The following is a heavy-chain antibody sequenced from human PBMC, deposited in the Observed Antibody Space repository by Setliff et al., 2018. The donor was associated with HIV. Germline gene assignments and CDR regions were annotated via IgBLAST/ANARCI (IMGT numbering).Heavy chain of an antibody. Sequence: PSETLSLTCAVYGGSFSDHYWSWIRQPPGKGLEWIGEINHSGISNFNPSLKSRVTISVDASRNQFSLRLSSVTAADTAVYYCAAWGPRYSYAPYFFDSWGQGTLVTVSS. D-gene: IGHD5-18*01. CDR3: AAWGPRYSYAPYFFDS. V-gene: IGHV4-34*01. CDR1: GGSFSDHY. CDR2: INHSGIS. J-gene: IGHJ4*02.